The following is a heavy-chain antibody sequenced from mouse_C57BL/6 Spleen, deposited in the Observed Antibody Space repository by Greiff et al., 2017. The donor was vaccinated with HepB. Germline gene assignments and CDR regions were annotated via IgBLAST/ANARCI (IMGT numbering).Heavy chain of an antibody. D-gene: IGHD1-1*01. CDR2: IDPSDSYT. Sequence: QVQLQQPGAELVMPGASVKLSCKASGYTFTSYWMHWVKQRPGQGLEWIGEIDPSDSYTNYNQKFKGKSTLTVDKSSSTAYMQLSSLTSEDSAVYYCARYGNLNFDYWGQGTTLTVSS. V-gene: IGHV1-69*01. CDR1: GYTFTSYW. CDR3: ARYGNLNFDY. J-gene: IGHJ2*01.